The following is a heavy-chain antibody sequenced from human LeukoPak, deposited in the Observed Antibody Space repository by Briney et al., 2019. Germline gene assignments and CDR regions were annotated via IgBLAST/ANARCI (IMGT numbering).Heavy chain of an antibody. CDR3: ARDLAAAGTLTDY. J-gene: IGHJ4*02. CDR2: ISSSSSYI. V-gene: IGHV3-21*01. Sequence: PGGSLRLSCAASGFTFSSYSMNWVRQAPGKGLEWVSSISSSSSYIYYADSVKGRFTISRDNAKNSLYLQMNSLRAEDTAVYYCARDLAAAGTLTDYWGQGTLVTVSS. CDR1: GFTFSSYS. D-gene: IGHD6-13*01.